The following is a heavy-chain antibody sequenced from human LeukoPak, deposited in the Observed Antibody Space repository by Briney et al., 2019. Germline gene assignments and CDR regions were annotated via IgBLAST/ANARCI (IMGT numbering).Heavy chain of an antibody. V-gene: IGHV1-8*01. D-gene: IGHD3-16*01. CDR2: MNPNSGNT. CDR1: GYTFTSYD. Sequence: GASVKVSCKASGYTFTSYDINWVRQATGQGLAWMGWMNPNSGNTGYAQKFQGRVTMTRNTSISTAYMELSSLRSEDTAVYYCARAIYDYVWGSPYYFDYWGQGTLVTVSS. J-gene: IGHJ4*02. CDR3: ARAIYDYVWGSPYYFDY.